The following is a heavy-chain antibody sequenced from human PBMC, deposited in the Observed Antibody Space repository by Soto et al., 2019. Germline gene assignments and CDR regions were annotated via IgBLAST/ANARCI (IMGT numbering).Heavy chain of an antibody. J-gene: IGHJ5*02. CDR3: ARDQQVYCGGDCYSRWFDP. D-gene: IGHD2-21*02. V-gene: IGHV4-31*03. Sequence: TSETLSLTCTVSGGSINSGGYYWSWIRQHPGKGLEWIRYIYYSGSTYYNPSLKSRVTISVDTSKNQFSLKLSSVTAADTAVYYCARDQQVYCGGDCYSRWFDPWGQGTLLTVPS. CDR2: IYYSGST. CDR1: GGSINSGGYY.